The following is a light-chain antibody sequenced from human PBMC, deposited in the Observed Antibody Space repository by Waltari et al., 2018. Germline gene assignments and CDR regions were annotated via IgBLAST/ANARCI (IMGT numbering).Light chain of an antibody. CDR3: QQAKTFPHT. CDR1: QDINNY. V-gene: IGKV1-12*01. Sequence: IQMTQSPSSVSASVGDRVTFTCRANQDINNYLAWYQQKPGKAPKLLMYDSSSLESGVPARFSGSGSGADFTLTISSLQSEDFATYYCQQAKTFPHTFGGGTKVEVK. J-gene: IGKJ4*01. CDR2: DSS.